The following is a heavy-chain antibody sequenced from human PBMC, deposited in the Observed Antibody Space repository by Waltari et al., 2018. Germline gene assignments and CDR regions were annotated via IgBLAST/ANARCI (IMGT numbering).Heavy chain of an antibody. J-gene: IGHJ4*02. CDR3: ARDKWGPDY. CDR2: ISWNGANT. D-gene: IGHD7-27*01. V-gene: IGHV3-20*04. CDR1: GFIFDDYG. Sequence: EVLLVESGGGVVRPGGSLRLSCAASGFIFDDYGMVWVRQAPGKGREWVSGISWNGANTDYADSVKGRFTISRDKAKNSLYLQMNSLRAEDTAFYYCARDKWGPDYWGQGTLVTVSS.